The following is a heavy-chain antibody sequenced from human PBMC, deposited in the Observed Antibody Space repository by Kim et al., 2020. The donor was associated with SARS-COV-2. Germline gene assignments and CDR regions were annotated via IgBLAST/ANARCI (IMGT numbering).Heavy chain of an antibody. CDR3: ARDAYDILTGYYRTGRSKCYYYYGMDV. CDR1: GFTFSDYY. Sequence: GGSLRLSCAASGFTFSDYYMSWIRQAPGKGLEWVSYISSSGSTIYYADSVKGRFTISRDNAKNSLYLQMNSLRAEDTAVYYCARDAYDILTGYYRTGRSKCYYYYGMDVWGQGTTVTVSS. CDR2: ISSSGSTI. D-gene: IGHD3-9*01. V-gene: IGHV3-11*01. J-gene: IGHJ6*02.